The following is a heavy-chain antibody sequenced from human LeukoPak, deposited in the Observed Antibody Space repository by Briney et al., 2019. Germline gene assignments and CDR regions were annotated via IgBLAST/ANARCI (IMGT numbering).Heavy chain of an antibody. Sequence: AGGSLRLSCAASGLSFSSYWMTWVRQAPGKGLEWVANIKEDGSAKSYVDSVKGRFTISRDNAKNSLYLQMNSLRVEDTAVYYCARDYDYLSGHNLDAYDIWGQGTTVIVSS. J-gene: IGHJ3*02. D-gene: IGHD3-16*01. CDR3: ARDYDYLSGHNLDAYDI. CDR2: IKEDGSAK. CDR1: GLSFSSYW. V-gene: IGHV3-7*01.